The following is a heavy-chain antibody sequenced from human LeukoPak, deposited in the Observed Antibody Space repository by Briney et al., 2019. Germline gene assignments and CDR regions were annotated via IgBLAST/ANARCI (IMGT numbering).Heavy chain of an antibody. J-gene: IGHJ5*02. D-gene: IGHD3-22*01. V-gene: IGHV1-18*01. CDR2: ISAYNGNT. Sequence: ASVKVSCKASGYTFTSYGISWVRQAPGQGLEWMGWISAYNGNTNYAQKLQGRVTMTTDTSTSTAYMELRSLRSDDTAVYYCAREGQYYYDSSGYLSWFDPWGQGTLVTVSS. CDR3: AREGQYYYDSSGYLSWFDP. CDR1: GYTFTSYG.